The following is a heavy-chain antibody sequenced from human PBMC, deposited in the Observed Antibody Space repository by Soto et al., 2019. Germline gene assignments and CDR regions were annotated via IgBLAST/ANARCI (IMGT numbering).Heavy chain of an antibody. CDR2: IYYSGST. J-gene: IGHJ4*02. CDR1: GVSISSSDYY. D-gene: IGHD2-2*02. Sequence: KASETLSLTCTVSGVSISSSDYYWGWIRQPPGKGLEWIGSIYYSGSTYYNPSLKSRVIISVDTSKNQFSLKLSSVTAADTAVYYCAKSGYRYCSSTSCYNFDYWGQGTLVTVS. CDR3: AKSGYRYCSSTSCYNFDY. V-gene: IGHV4-39*01.